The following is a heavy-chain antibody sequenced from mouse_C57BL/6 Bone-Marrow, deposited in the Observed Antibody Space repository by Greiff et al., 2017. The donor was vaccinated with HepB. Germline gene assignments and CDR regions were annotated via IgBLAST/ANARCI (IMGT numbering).Heavy chain of an antibody. CDR1: GYSITSGYY. D-gene: IGHD4-1*01. Sequence: VQLKESGPGLVKPSQSLSLTCSVTGYSITSGYYWNWIRQFPGNKLEWMGYISYDGSNNYNPSLKNRISITRDTSKNQFFLKLNSVTTEDTATYYCQTGTYFDYWGQGTTLTVSS. CDR2: ISYDGSN. CDR3: QTGTYFDY. V-gene: IGHV3-6*01. J-gene: IGHJ2*01.